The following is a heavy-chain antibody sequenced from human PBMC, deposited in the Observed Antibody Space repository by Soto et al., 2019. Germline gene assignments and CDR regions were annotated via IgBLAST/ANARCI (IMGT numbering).Heavy chain of an antibody. J-gene: IGHJ4*02. V-gene: IGHV3-73*01. Sequence: RLSFAASGFTFSCSAMHWVRQASGKGLEWVGRIRSKANSYATAYAASVKGRITISRDDSKNTAYLQMNSLKTEDTVVNYCMTGFGDVFNSWGQGTLVTVSS. CDR3: MTGFGDVFNS. D-gene: IGHD3-3*01. CDR2: IRSKANSYAT. CDR1: GFTFSCSA.